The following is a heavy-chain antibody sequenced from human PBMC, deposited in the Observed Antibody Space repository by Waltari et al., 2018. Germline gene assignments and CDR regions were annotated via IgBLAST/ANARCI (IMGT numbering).Heavy chain of an antibody. CDR2: IYWNDYK. V-gene: IGHV2-5*01. J-gene: IGHJ4*02. CDR3: AHRRIAGDFDY. CDR1: GFSLSTSGVG. Sequence: QITLKESGPTLVNPTQTLTLTCTFSGFSLSTSGVGVGWIRQPPRKALEWLALIYWNDYKRYSPSLKSRLTITKATSKNQVVLTMTNLDPVDTATYYCAHRRIAGDFDYWGQGTLVTVS. D-gene: IGHD6-6*01.